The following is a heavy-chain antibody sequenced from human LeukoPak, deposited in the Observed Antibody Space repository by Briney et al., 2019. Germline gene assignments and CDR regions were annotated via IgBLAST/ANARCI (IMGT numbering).Heavy chain of an antibody. J-gene: IGHJ5*02. D-gene: IGHD2-2*01. CDR3: ARGTKVVPAYNWFDP. CDR1: GGSFSGYY. Sequence: SETLSLTCAVYGGSFSGYYWSWIRQPPGKGLEWIGEINHSGSTNYNPSHKSRVTISVDTSKNQFSLKLSSVTAADTAVYYCARGTKVVPAYNWFDPWGQGTLVTVSS. V-gene: IGHV4-34*01. CDR2: INHSGST.